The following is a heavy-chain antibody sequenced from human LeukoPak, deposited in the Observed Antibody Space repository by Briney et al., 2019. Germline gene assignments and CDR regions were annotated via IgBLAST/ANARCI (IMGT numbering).Heavy chain of an antibody. CDR3: AKGYYYDSSGYYPWGPFDY. J-gene: IGHJ4*02. CDR1: GFTFSSYA. D-gene: IGHD3-22*01. V-gene: IGHV3-23*01. Sequence: GGSLRLSCAASGFTFSSYAMSWVRQAPGKGLEWVSAIIGSGGSTYYADSVKGRFTISRDNSKNTLYLQMNSLRAEDTAVYYCAKGYYYDSSGYYPWGPFDYWGQGTLVTVSS. CDR2: IIGSGGST.